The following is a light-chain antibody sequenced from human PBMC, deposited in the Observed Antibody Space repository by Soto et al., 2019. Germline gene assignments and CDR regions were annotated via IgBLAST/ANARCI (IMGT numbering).Light chain of an antibody. Sequence: QSVLTQPASVSGSPGQSITISCTGTSSDVGGYNFVSWYQHHPGKAPELMIYEVSKRPSGVSDRFSGSKSGNTASLTISGLQADDEGDYYCTSYASSRTLVFGSGTKV. J-gene: IGLJ1*01. CDR1: SSDVGGYNF. CDR2: EVS. V-gene: IGLV2-14*01. CDR3: TSYASSRTLV.